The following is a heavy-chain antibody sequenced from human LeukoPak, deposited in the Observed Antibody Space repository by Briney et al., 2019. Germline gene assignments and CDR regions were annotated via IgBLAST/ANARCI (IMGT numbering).Heavy chain of an antibody. J-gene: IGHJ4*02. D-gene: IGHD5-12*01. CDR3: ERGRGVRYGGYTYYFDY. V-gene: IGHV1-8*01. CDR2: MNPNSGNT. CDR1: GYTFTSYD. Sequence: ASVKVSCKASGYTFTSYDINWVRQATGQGLEWMGWMNPNSGNTGYAQKFQGRVTMTRNTSISTAYMELSSLRSEDTAVYYCERGRGVRYGGYTYYFDYWGQGTLVTVSS.